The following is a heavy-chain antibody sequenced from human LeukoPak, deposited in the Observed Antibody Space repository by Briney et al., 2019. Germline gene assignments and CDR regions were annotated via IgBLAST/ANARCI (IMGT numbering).Heavy chain of an antibody. CDR2: ISSSSSYI. V-gene: IGHV3-21*01. D-gene: IGHD2-15*01. Sequence: PGGSLRLSCAASGFTFSSYSMNWVRQAPGKGLEWVSSISSSSSYIYYADSVKGRFTISRDSAKNSLYLQMNSLRAEDTAVYYCARDDIVVVVAATPYYYYYGMDVRGQGTTVTVSS. CDR3: ARDDIVVVVAATPYYYYYGMDV. CDR1: GFTFSSYS. J-gene: IGHJ6*02.